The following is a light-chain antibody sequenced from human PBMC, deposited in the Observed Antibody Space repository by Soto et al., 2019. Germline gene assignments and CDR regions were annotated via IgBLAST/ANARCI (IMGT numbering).Light chain of an antibody. CDR2: NVS. Sequence: QSGLTQPASVSGSPGQSVTISCTGTSSDVGGYNYVSWYQQHPGKAPKLMICNVSNRPSGVSNRFSGSKSGNTASLTISGLQAEDEADYYCSSYASSGTLVFGGGTKVTVL. J-gene: IGLJ3*02. CDR1: SSDVGGYNY. CDR3: SSYASSGTLV. V-gene: IGLV2-14*03.